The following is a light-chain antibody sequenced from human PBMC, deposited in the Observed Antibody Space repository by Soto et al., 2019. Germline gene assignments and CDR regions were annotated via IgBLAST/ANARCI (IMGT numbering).Light chain of an antibody. Sequence: DIQMTQSPSTLSASVGDRVTITCRASQSISSWLAWYQQKXGKAPKLLIYDASSLESGVPSRFSGSGSGTEFTLTISSLQPDDFATYYCQQYNSCSETFGQGTKVGIK. CDR1: QSISSW. CDR3: QQYNSCSET. V-gene: IGKV1-5*01. J-gene: IGKJ1*01. CDR2: DAS.